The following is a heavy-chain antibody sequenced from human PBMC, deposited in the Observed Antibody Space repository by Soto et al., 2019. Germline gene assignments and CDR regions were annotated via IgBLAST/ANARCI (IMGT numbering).Heavy chain of an antibody. CDR1: GFTFSSYA. J-gene: IGHJ4*02. CDR2: ISGSGGST. D-gene: IGHD3-16*01. CDR3: AIGGVIFYAY. Sequence: GGSLRLSCAAPGFTFSSYAMSWVRQAPGKGLEWVTAISGSGGSTYYADSVKGRFTISRDNSKNTLYLQMNSLRAEDTAVYYCAIGGVIFYAYWGQGTLVTVSS. V-gene: IGHV3-23*01.